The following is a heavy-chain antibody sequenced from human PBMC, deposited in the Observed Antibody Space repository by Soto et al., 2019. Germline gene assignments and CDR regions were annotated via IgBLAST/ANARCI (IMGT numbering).Heavy chain of an antibody. CDR1: GGSFSGYY. V-gene: IGHV4-34*01. Sequence: SETLSLTCAVYGGSFSGYYWRWIRQPPGKGLKKIGEINHSGSTNYNPSLKSRVTISVDTSKNQFSLKLSSVTAADTAVYYCSRHPILVVPASSTVHNNGCEPWGQGTVVTVSS. CDR3: SRHPILVVPASSTVHNNGCEP. CDR2: INHSGST. J-gene: IGHJ5*02. D-gene: IGHD2-2*01.